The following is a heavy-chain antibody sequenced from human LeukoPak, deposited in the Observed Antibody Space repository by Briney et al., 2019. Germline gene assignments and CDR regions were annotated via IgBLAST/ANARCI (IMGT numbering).Heavy chain of an antibody. V-gene: IGHV4-4*07. CDR3: ARSSMVRGVIAQLDY. Sequence: SETLSLTCTVSGGSISSYYWSWIRQPAGKGLEWIGRIYTNGSTNYNPSLKSRVTMSVDTSKNQFSLKLSSVTAADTAVYYCARSSMVRGVIAQLDYWRQGTLVTVSS. CDR1: GGSISSYY. D-gene: IGHD3-10*01. J-gene: IGHJ4*02. CDR2: IYTNGST.